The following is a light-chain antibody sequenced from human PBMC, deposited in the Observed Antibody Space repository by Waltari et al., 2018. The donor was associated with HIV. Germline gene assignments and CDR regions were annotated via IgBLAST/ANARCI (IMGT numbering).Light chain of an antibody. V-gene: IGKV3-11*01. CDR2: DAS. Sequence: EIVLTLSPATLSLSPGERATLSCRASQSVSSYLAWYQQKPGQAPRLLIYDASNRATGIPARFSGSGSGTDFTLTISSLEPEDFAVYYCQQRSNLFGPGTKVDIK. J-gene: IGKJ3*01. CDR1: QSVSSY. CDR3: QQRSNL.